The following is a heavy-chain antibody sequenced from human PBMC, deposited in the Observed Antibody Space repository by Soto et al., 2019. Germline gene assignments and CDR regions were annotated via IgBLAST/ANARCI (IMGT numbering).Heavy chain of an antibody. D-gene: IGHD3-3*01. CDR2: ISAYNGNT. V-gene: IGHV1-18*01. Sequence: GASVKVSCKASGYTFTSYGISWVRQAPGQGLEWMGWISAYNGNTNYAQKLQGRVTMTTDTSTSTAYMELRSLRSDDTAVYYCARDYYDFWSGYYKNWFDPWGQGTLVTVSS. CDR1: GYTFTSYG. CDR3: ARDYYDFWSGYYKNWFDP. J-gene: IGHJ5*02.